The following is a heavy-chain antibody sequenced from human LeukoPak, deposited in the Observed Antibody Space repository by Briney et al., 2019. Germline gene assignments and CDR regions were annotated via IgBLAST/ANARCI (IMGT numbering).Heavy chain of an antibody. V-gene: IGHV3-23*01. J-gene: IGHJ4*02. Sequence: PGGSLRPSCAVSGITLSNYGMSWVRQAPGKGLEWVAGISGSAGGTIYAASVKGRFTISRDNPKNTLYLQMNSLRAEDTAVYFCAKRGIVIRAVIIVGFHKEAYYFDDWGQGALVTVSS. CDR2: ISGSAGGT. D-gene: IGHD3-10*01. CDR3: AKRGIVIRAVIIVGFHKEAYYFDD. CDR1: GITLSNYG.